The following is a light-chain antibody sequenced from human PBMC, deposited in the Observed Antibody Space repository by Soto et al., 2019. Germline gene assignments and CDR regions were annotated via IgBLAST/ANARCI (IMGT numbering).Light chain of an antibody. CDR2: EVS. J-gene: IGLJ2*01. Sequence: HSVLTQPPSASGSPGQSVTISCTGTSSDVGAYNYVSWYQQHPGKAPKVMIYEVSKRPSGVPDRFSGSKSGNTASLTVSGLQAEDEADYYCSSYAGGNTAVFGGGTKVTVL. V-gene: IGLV2-8*01. CDR3: SSYAGGNTAV. CDR1: SSDVGAYNY.